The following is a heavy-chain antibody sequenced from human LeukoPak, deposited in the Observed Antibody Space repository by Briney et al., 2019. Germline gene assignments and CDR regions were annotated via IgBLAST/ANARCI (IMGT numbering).Heavy chain of an antibody. Sequence: GGSLRLSCAASGFTFDDYAMHWVRQAPGKGLKWVSLISGDGSSTYYADSVKGRFTISRDNSKNSLYLQMNSLRTEDTALYYCAKDSRDTGIVGATYYYYYGMDVWGQGTTVTVSS. CDR3: AKDSRDTGIVGATYYYYYGMDV. CDR2: ISGDGSST. J-gene: IGHJ6*02. V-gene: IGHV3-43*02. CDR1: GFTFDDYA. D-gene: IGHD1-26*01.